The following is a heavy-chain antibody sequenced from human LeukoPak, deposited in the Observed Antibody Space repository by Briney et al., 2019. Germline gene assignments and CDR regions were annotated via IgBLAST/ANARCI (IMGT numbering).Heavy chain of an antibody. CDR1: GGSISSSSYY. D-gene: IGHD2-2*01. CDR3: ARHPSFVVVPAALPACMDV. V-gene: IGHV4-39*01. CDR2: IYYSGST. J-gene: IGHJ6*02. Sequence: SETLSLTCTVSGGSISSSSYYWGWIRQPPGKGLEWIGSIYYSGSTYYNPSLKSRVTISVDTSKNQFSLKLSSVTAADTAVYYCARHPSFVVVPAALPACMDVWGQGTTVTVSS.